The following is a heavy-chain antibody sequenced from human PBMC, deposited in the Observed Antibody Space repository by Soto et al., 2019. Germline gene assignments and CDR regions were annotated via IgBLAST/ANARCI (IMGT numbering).Heavy chain of an antibody. CDR1: GDSIRNSGHY. CDR2: VYNIGTS. V-gene: IGHV4-39*01. D-gene: IGHD2-21*02. CDR3: ARPATVTPPDAFQV. Sequence: QVHLQESGPRLVEPSETLSLTCSVSGDSIRNSGHYWGWVRQPPGKGLEWIGSVYNIGTSYRKLSLKSRLTMSIDKSKNQFSLRLTSVTAADTAIYYCARPATVTPPDAFQVWSQGTLVTVSS. J-gene: IGHJ3*01.